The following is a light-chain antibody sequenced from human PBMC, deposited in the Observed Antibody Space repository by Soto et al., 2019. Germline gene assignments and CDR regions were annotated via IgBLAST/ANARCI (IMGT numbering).Light chain of an antibody. J-gene: IGKJ1*01. Sequence: DIQVTQSPSSLSASVGDRVTITCRASQSIARYVNWYQQKPGKPPKLLIYAAITLQSGVPSRFSGSGSGTDFTLTINSLQPEDFATYYCQQSYSTPRVWTFGQGTKVDIK. CDR1: QSIARY. CDR2: AAI. V-gene: IGKV1-39*01. CDR3: QQSYSTPRVWT.